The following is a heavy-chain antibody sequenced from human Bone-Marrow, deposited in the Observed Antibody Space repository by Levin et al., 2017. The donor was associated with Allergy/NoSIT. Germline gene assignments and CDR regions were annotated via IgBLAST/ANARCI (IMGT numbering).Heavy chain of an antibody. CDR1: GFTFNSYG. CDR3: APSGGWAAKYYFDY. CDR2: ISNSGGST. V-gene: IGHV3-23*01. D-gene: IGHD6-19*01. Sequence: GESLKISCATTGFTFNSYGMSWVRQAPGKGLEWVSGISNSGGSTYYADSVKGRFTISRDHSKNKLYLQMNSLRVEDTAVYYCAPSGGWAAKYYFDYWGQGTLVTVAS. J-gene: IGHJ4*02.